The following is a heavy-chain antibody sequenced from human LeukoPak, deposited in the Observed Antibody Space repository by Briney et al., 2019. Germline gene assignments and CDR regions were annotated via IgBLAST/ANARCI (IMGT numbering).Heavy chain of an antibody. J-gene: IGHJ3*02. D-gene: IGHD1-26*01. CDR1: GFTFSSYS. V-gene: IGHV3-21*01. CDR2: ISSSSSYI. Sequence: SGGSLRLSCAASGFTFSSYSMNWVRQAPGKGLEWVSSISSSSSYIYYADSVKGRFTISRDNAKNSLYLQMNSLRAEDTAVYYCARVRELLHDAFDIWGQGTMVTVSS. CDR3: ARVRELLHDAFDI.